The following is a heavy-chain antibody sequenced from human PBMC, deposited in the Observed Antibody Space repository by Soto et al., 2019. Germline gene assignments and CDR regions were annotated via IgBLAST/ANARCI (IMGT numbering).Heavy chain of an antibody. CDR3: TRSGITGTI. CDR2: IRSKANSYAT. Sequence: EVQLVESGGGLVQPGGSLKLSCAASGFTFSGSAMHWVHQASGKGLEWVGRIRSKANSYATAYAASVKGRFTISRDDSKNTAYLQMNSLKTEDTAVYYCTRSGITGTIWGQGTLVTVSS. CDR1: GFTFSGSA. D-gene: IGHD1-20*01. J-gene: IGHJ4*02. V-gene: IGHV3-73*02.